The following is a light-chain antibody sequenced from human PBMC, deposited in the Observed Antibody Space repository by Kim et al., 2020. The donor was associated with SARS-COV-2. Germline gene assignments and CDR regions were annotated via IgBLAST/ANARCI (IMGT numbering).Light chain of an antibody. CDR3: NSCTSGITSV. V-gene: IGLV2-14*03. CDR1: HKGVGVNTF. CDR2: IVT. J-gene: IGLJ1*01. Sequence: GLSITISWHGTHKGVGVNTFVSWYQQRPGKAPKLLIYIVTSRPAGFSVRFSGSKSGNTASLTIYGLQAKDEAGYYCNSCTSGITSVFGTGTKVTVL.